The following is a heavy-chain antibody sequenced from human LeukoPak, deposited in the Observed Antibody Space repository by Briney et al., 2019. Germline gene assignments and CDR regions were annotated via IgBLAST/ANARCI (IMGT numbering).Heavy chain of an antibody. CDR2: ISSTSAYI. CDR3: ARVTVAGPTGWFDS. CDR1: GFALRSYT. V-gene: IGHV3-21*01. D-gene: IGHD6-19*01. J-gene: IGHJ5*01. Sequence: GGSLRLPCAVSGFALRSYTVTWVRQAPGKGLERVSSISSTSAYIYYAESVKGRFSISRDNVDNVVHLQMSSLRNEDTAFYYCARVTVAGPTGWFDSWGQGTLVTVSP.